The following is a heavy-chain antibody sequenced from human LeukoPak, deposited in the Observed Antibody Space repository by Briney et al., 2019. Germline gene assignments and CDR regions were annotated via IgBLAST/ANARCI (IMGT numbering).Heavy chain of an antibody. CDR1: GFTFSGFW. CDR3: ARSSYSSSSSV. J-gene: IGHJ3*01. Sequence: GGSLRLSCAVSGFTFSGFWMSWSRQAPGKGLEWVASINSDGSEGYYADVVKGRFTISRDNAKNSLYLQINSLRAEDTAVYYCARSSYSSSSSVWGQGTMVTVSS. D-gene: IGHD6-6*01. V-gene: IGHV3-7*03. CDR2: INSDGSEG.